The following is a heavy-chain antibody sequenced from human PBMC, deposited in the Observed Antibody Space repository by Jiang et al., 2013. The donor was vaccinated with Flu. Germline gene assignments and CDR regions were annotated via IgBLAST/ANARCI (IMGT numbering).Heavy chain of an antibody. CDR2: IYTSGST. V-gene: IGHV4-61*02. CDR3: ARAERYCSSTSCTAGRWFDPL. J-gene: IGHJ5*02. D-gene: IGHD2-2*01. Sequence: GPGLVKPSQTLSLTCTVSGGSISSGSYYWSWIRQPAGKGLEWIGRIYTSGSTNYNPSLKSRVTISVDTSKNQFSLKLSSVTAADTAVYYCARAERYCSSTSCTAGRWFDPLGARE. CDR1: GGSISSGSYY.